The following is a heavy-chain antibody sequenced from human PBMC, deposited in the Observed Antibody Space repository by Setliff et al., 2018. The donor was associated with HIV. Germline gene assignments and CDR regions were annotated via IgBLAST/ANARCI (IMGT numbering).Heavy chain of an antibody. CDR2: IYHSGST. V-gene: IGHV4-39*01. Sequence: SETLSLTCSVSGDSISDTTYYWGWIRQPPGKGLEWIGNIYHSGSTLYKPSLKSRVTMSVDTSKNQFSLKLNSVTAADTAVYHCARLSSYRSSSYYFDYWGQGALVTGS. CDR3: ARLSSYRSSSYYFDY. CDR1: GDSISDTTYY. D-gene: IGHD6-6*01. J-gene: IGHJ4*02.